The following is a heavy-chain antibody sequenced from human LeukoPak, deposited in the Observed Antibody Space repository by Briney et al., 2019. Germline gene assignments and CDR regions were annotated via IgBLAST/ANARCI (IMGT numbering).Heavy chain of an antibody. V-gene: IGHV3-23*01. D-gene: IGHD2/OR15-2a*01. J-gene: IGHJ4*02. CDR1: GFTILDYP. CDR2: MDGIGGGFAGGT. Sequence: PGGSLRLSCAASGFTILDYPMSWVLQAPGKGLEWVSTMDGIGGGFAGGTFYPDSVKGRFTVSRDNSKNTLYLHMDTLRAGDTAVYSWQRGPTFADYFFDYWGQGALVTVSS. CDR3: QRGPTFADYFFDY.